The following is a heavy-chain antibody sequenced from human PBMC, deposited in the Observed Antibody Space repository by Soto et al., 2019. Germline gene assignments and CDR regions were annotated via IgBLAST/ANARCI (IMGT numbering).Heavy chain of an antibody. J-gene: IGHJ4*02. CDR1: GFTFSNYG. V-gene: IGHV3-33*01. D-gene: IGHD3-10*01. CDR3: AAGEPLNY. CDR2: IWYDGSNK. Sequence: PVGSLRLSCAASGFTFSNYGMHWVRQAPGKGLEWVAIIWYDGSNKYYADSVKGRFTISRDNSKNTVYLQMNSLRGEDTAMYYCAAGEPLNYRGQGTLVTVSS.